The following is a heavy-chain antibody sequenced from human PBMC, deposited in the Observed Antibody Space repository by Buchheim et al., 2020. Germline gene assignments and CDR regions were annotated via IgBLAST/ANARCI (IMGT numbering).Heavy chain of an antibody. J-gene: IGHJ5*02. Sequence: QVQLQESGPGLVKPSETLSLTCTVSGGSISSYYWSWIRQPPGKGLEWIGYIYYSGSTNYNPSLKSRVTISVDTSKNQFSLKLSSVTAADTAVYYCARREGHYDNWFDPWGQGTL. V-gene: IGHV4-59*08. CDR3: ARREGHYDNWFDP. D-gene: IGHD3-22*01. CDR1: GGSISSYY. CDR2: IYYSGST.